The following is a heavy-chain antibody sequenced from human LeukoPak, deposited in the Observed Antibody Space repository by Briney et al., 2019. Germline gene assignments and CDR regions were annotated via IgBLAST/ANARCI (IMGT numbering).Heavy chain of an antibody. J-gene: IGHJ4*02. Sequence: GGSLRLSCAASGFTFSSDAMSWVRQAPGKGLEWVSAISGSGGSTYYADSVKGRFTISGDNSKNTLYLQMNSLRAEDTAVYYCAKYGDILTGYPYYFDYWGQGTLVTVSS. CDR3: AKYGDILTGYPYYFDY. CDR1: GFTFSSDA. CDR2: ISGSGGST. V-gene: IGHV3-23*01. D-gene: IGHD3-9*01.